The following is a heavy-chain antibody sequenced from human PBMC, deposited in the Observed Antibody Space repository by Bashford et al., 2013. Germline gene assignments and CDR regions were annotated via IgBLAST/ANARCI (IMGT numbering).Heavy chain of an antibody. CDR1: GYRFTGYY. D-gene: IGHD3-22*01. CDR2: INPNSGGT. J-gene: IGHJ4*02. V-gene: IGHV1-2*02. Sequence: ASVKVSCKTSGYRFTGYYMHWVRQAPGQGLEWMGWINPNSGGTNYAQKFQGRVTMTRDTSISTAYMELSRLRSDDTAVYYCARDLAARSMIVVATSAYWGQGTLVTVSS. CDR3: ARDLAARSMIVVATSAY.